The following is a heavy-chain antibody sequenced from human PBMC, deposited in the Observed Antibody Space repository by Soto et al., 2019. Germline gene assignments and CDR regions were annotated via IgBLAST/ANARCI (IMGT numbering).Heavy chain of an antibody. D-gene: IGHD2-2*02. V-gene: IGHV3-64D*06. J-gene: IGHJ6*02. CDR3: VKDLGYCSRTSCYKFYYGMDV. CDR2: ISNDGGST. CDR1: GFTFSRYA. Sequence: GGSLRLSCSASGFTFSRYAMHWVRQAPGKGLECVSGISNDGGSTYYADSVKGRFTVSRDDSKNTLYLQMSSLRAEDTAVYYCVKDLGYCSRTSCYKFYYGMDVWGQGTTVTVSS.